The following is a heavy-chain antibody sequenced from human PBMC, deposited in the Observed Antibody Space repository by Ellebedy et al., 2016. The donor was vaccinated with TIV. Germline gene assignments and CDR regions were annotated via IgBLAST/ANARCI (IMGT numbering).Heavy chain of an antibody. CDR1: GGSISSSSYY. CDR3: ARLFRYGDSYSFDY. CDR2: IYYSGST. J-gene: IGHJ4*02. V-gene: IGHV4-39*01. Sequence: MPSETLSLTCTVSGGSISSSSYYWGWIRQPPGKGLEWIGSIYYSGSTYYNPSLKSRVTLSVDTSKNQFSLKLSSVTAADTAVYYCARLFRYGDSYSFDYWGQGTLVTVSS. D-gene: IGHD4-17*01.